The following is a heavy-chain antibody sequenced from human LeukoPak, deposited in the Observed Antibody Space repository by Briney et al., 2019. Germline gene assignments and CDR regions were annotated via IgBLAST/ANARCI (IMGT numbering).Heavy chain of an antibody. J-gene: IGHJ4*02. V-gene: IGHV3-23*01. D-gene: IGHD4/OR15-4a*01. CDR3: ARRAGAYSHPYDY. CDR2: ISGSGGST. CDR1: GFTFSSYN. Sequence: GGSLRLSCAASGFTFSSYNMNWVRQAPGKGLKWVSAISGSGGSTYYADSVKGRFTISRDNSKNTLYLQMNSLGAEDTAVYYCARRAGAYSHPYDYWGQGTLVTVSS.